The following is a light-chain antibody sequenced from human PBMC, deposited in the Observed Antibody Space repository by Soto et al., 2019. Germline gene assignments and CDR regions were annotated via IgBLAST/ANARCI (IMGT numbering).Light chain of an antibody. J-gene: IGKJ1*01. V-gene: IGKV3-15*01. CDR3: QQYNNWPPTWT. CDR1: QSVSSY. Sequence: EIVMTQSPATLSVSPGERATLSCRASQSVSSYLAWYQQKPGQAPRLLMYGVSTRATDIPARFSGSGSGTEFTLTISSLQSEDFAVYYCQQYNNWPPTWTFGQGTKVDIK. CDR2: GVS.